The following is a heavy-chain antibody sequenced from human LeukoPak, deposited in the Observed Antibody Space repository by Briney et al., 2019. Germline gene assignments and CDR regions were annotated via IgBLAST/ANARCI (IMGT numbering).Heavy chain of an antibody. Sequence: SETLSLTCTVSGGSISSYYWSWIRQPPGKGLEWIGYIYYSGSTNYNPSLKSRVTISVDTSKNQFSLKQSSVTAADTAVYYCARDCSSTSCYGTFDYWGQGTLVTVSS. J-gene: IGHJ4*02. D-gene: IGHD2-2*01. CDR2: IYYSGST. CDR3: ARDCSSTSCYGTFDY. V-gene: IGHV4-59*01. CDR1: GGSISSYY.